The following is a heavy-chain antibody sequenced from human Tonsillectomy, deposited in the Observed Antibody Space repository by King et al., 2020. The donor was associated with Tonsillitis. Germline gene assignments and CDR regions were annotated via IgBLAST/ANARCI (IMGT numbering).Heavy chain of an antibody. D-gene: IGHD5-12*01. V-gene: IGHV3-30*02. CDR3: AKEFDSGYDLDY. J-gene: IGHJ4*02. CDR2: IRYDGSNK. Sequence: VQLVESGGGVVQPGGSLRLSCAASGFTFSSYGMHWVRQAPGKGLEGVAFIRYDGSNKYYADSVKGRFTISRDNSKNTLYLQMNSLRAEDTAVYYCAKEFDSGYDLDYWGQGTLVTVSS. CDR1: GFTFSSYG.